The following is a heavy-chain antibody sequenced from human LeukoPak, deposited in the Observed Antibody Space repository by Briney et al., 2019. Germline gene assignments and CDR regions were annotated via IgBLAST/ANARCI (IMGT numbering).Heavy chain of an antibody. CDR3: ARDASRGRTSDFWSGYSPYNWFDP. CDR2: IIPIFGTA. CDR1: GGTFSSYA. V-gene: IGHV1-69*13. D-gene: IGHD3-3*01. J-gene: IGHJ5*02. Sequence: SVKVSRKASGGTFSSYAISWVRQAPGQGLEWMGGIIPIFGTANYAQKFQGRVTITADESTSTAYMGLSSLRSEDTAVYYCARDASRGRTSDFWSGYSPYNWFDPWGKGTLVTVSS.